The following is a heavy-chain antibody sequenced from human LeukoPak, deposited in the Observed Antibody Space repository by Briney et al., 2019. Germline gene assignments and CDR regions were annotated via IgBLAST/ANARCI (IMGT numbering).Heavy chain of an antibody. V-gene: IGHV1-2*02. CDR3: ASGASAFDY. CDR2: IKPNSGGT. Sequence: ASVKVSCKASRYTFTDYYMHWVRQAPRQGLGWMGWIKPNSGGTNYAQKFQGRVTMTRDTSIRTAYMELSSLRSDDRAMYYCASGASAFDYWGQGTLVTVSS. J-gene: IGHJ4*02. D-gene: IGHD3-16*01. CDR1: RYTFTDYY.